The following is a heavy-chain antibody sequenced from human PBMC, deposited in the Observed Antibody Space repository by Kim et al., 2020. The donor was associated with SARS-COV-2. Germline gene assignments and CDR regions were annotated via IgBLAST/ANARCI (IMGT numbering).Heavy chain of an antibody. J-gene: IGHJ4*02. CDR3: ARDNGGWFGAYYFDY. CDR2: INPNSGGT. V-gene: IGHV1-2*04. CDR1: GYTFTGYY. Sequence: ASVKVSCKASGYTFTGYYMHWVRQAPGQGLEWMGWINPNSGGTNYAQKFQGWVTMTRDTSISTAYMELSRLRSDDTAVYYCARDNGGWFGAYYFDYWGQGTLVTVSS. D-gene: IGHD3-10*01.